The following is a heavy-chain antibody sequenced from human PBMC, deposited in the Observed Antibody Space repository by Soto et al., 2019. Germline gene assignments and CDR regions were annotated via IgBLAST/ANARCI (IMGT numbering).Heavy chain of an antibody. CDR1: GFTFSNYW. D-gene: IGHD6-25*01. Sequence: EVQLVESGGALVQPGGSLRLTCATSGFTFSNYWMTWVRQAPGKGLEWVANINKDGSQTSFVDSVKGRFTIFRDNAKSSLYLQMNRLRGEDTAKYYCVKQIEEAKWGQGTLVTVSS. CDR2: INKDGSQT. V-gene: IGHV3-7*01. CDR3: VKQIEEAK. J-gene: IGHJ4*02.